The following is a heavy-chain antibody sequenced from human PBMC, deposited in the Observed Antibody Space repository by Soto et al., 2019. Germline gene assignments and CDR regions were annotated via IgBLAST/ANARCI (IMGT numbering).Heavy chain of an antibody. CDR2: IRTYNGNT. V-gene: IGHV1-18*01. CDR3: ARDRGVVTSTLYYYYYGMDV. D-gene: IGHD3-3*01. Sequence: GASVKVSCKASGYTFTSYGISWVRQAPGQRLEWMGWIRTYNGNTNYAQKLQGRVTMTTDTSTSTAYMELRSLRSDDTAVYYCARDRGVVTSTLYYYYYGMDVWGQGTTVTVSS. CDR1: GYTFTSYG. J-gene: IGHJ6*02.